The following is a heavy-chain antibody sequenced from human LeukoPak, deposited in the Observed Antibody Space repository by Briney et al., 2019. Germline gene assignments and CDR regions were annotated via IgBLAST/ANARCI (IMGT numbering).Heavy chain of an antibody. J-gene: IGHJ4*02. V-gene: IGHV4-39*07. CDR2: IYYSGST. CDR1: GGSISSSSYY. D-gene: IGHD6-13*01. Sequence: SETLSLTCTVSGGSISSSSYYWGWLRQPPGRGVEGMGSIYYSGSTYYNPSLKSRVTISVDTSKNQFSLKLSSVTAADTAVYYCARGLSFDGAHSSSWYGNYFDYWGQGTLVTVSS. CDR3: ARGLSFDGAHSSSWYGNYFDY.